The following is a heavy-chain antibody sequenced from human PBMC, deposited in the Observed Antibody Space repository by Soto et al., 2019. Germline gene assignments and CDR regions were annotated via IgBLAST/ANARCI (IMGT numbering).Heavy chain of an antibody. V-gene: IGHV4-30-2*01. CDR1: GDSLNIGGYS. CDR3: ARGQDSSGYYFDY. Sequence: PSATLSLTCTVSGDSLNIGGYSWSWIRQPPGKGLEWVGYIYHSGSTYYNPSLKSRVTISVDRSKNQFSLKLSSVTAADTAVYYCARGQDSSGYYFDYWGQGTLVTVSS. D-gene: IGHD3-22*01. J-gene: IGHJ4*02. CDR2: IYHSGST.